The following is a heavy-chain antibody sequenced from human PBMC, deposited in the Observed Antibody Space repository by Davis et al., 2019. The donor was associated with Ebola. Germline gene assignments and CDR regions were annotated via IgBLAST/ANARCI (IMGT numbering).Heavy chain of an antibody. CDR2: IVVGSVTT. Sequence: SVKVSCKAFGFTFTTSAMQWVRHPRGQRLEWMGSIVVGSVTTNYAQKFQGRVTITRDMSTSTSYLDLSNLRSEDTAMYYCAASAGTVGKFDYWGRGTLVTVSS. CDR3: AASAGTVGKFDY. CDR1: GFTFTTSA. V-gene: IGHV1-58*02. J-gene: IGHJ4*01. D-gene: IGHD1-14*01.